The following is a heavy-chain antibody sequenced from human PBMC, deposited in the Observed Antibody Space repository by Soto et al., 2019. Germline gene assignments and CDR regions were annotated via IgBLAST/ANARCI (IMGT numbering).Heavy chain of an antibody. CDR3: TTDPDIVVVVAAIFSSQENNDY. V-gene: IGHV3-15*01. CDR1: GFTFSNAW. D-gene: IGHD2-15*01. J-gene: IGHJ4*02. Sequence: GGSLRLSCAASGFTFSNAWMSWVRQAPGKGLEWVGRIKSKTDGGTTDYAAPVKGRFTISRDDSKNTLYLQMNSLKTEDTAVYYCTTDPDIVVVVAAIFSSQENNDYWGQGTLVTVSS. CDR2: IKSKTDGGTT.